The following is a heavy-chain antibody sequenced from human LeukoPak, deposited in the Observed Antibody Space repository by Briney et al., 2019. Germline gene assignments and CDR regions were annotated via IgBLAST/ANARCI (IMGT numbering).Heavy chain of an antibody. CDR2: FDPEDCET. CDR3: ATAKDCSGGSCYHSFDP. J-gene: IGHJ5*02. V-gene: IGHV1-24*01. CDR1: GYTLTELS. D-gene: IGHD2-15*01. Sequence: ASVKVSCKVSGYTLTELSMHWVRQPPGKGLEWMGGFDPEDCETIYPQKFQGRVTMTEDTSTDTAYMQLGSLRSEDTDVYSCATAKDCSGGSCYHSFDPWGQGTLVTVSS.